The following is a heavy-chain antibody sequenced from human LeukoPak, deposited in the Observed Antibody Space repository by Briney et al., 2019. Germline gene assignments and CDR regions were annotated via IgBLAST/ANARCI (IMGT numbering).Heavy chain of an antibody. D-gene: IGHD6-13*01. CDR3: AKSAQYSSAWFTGSFDY. J-gene: IGHJ4*02. CDR1: GYTFSDYY. Sequence: ASVKVSCKASGYTFSDYYMHWVRQAPGQGLEWMGWINPNSGDTHYAQMFQGRVTMTRDTSINAAYMELRRLRSDDTAVYYRAKSAQYSSAWFTGSFDYWGQGTLVTVSS. CDR2: INPNSGDT. V-gene: IGHV1-2*02.